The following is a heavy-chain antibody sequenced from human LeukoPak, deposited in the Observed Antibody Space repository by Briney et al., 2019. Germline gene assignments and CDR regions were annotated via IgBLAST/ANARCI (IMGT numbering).Heavy chain of an antibody. CDR3: AKDWLGTTGG. J-gene: IGHJ4*02. D-gene: IGHD1-1*01. V-gene: IGHV3-7*01. Sequence: PGGSLRLSCAASGFNFINYWMSWVRQAPGKGLEWVANVKEDGTTKQYVDSVKGRFTISRDNSKNTLYLQMNSLRAEDTAVYYCAKDWLGTTGGWGQGTLVTVSS. CDR1: GFNFINYW. CDR2: VKEDGTTK.